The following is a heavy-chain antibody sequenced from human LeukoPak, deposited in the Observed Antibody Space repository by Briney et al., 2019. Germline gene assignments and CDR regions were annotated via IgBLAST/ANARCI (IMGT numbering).Heavy chain of an antibody. V-gene: IGHV4-34*01. CDR1: GGSFSGYY. Sequence: SETLSLTCAVYGGSFSGYYWSWIRQPPGKGLEWIGEINHSGSTNYNPSLKSRVTISVDTSKNQFSLKLSSVTAADTAVYYCARDLYDFWSGYYTGSSPLDYWGQGTLVTVSS. CDR2: INHSGST. CDR3: ARDLYDFWSGYYTGSSPLDY. D-gene: IGHD3-3*01. J-gene: IGHJ4*02.